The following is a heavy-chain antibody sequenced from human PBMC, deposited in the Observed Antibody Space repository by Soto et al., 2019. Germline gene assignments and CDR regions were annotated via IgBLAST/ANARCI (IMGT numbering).Heavy chain of an antibody. V-gene: IGHV3-23*01. D-gene: IGHD6-6*01. CDR3: ANYPIAARPWGWYGTDV. CDR1: GFTFSSYA. CDR2: ISGSGGST. Sequence: PGGSLRLSCAASGFTFSSYAMSWVRQAPGKGLEWVSAISGSGGSTYYADSVKGRFTISRDNSKNTLYLQMNSLRAEDTAVYYCANYPIAARPWGWYGTDVWGQGTTVTVSS. J-gene: IGHJ6*02.